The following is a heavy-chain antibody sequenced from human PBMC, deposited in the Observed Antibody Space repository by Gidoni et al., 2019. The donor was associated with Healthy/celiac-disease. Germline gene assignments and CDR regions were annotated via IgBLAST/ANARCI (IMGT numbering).Heavy chain of an antibody. V-gene: IGHV4-59*01. CDR2: IYYSGST. Sequence: QVQLQEAGPGLVKPSETLTRTCTVSGGSISSYYWSWIRQPPGKGLEWMGYIYYSGSTNYNPSLKSRVTISVDTSKNQFSLKLISVTAADTAVYYCARGPPRDWGGGYYFDYWGQGTLVTVSS. CDR1: GGSISSYY. CDR3: ARGPPRDWGGGYYFDY. J-gene: IGHJ4*02. D-gene: IGHD7-27*01.